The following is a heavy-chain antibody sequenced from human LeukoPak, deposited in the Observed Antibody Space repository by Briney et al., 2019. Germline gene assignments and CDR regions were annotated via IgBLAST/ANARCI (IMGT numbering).Heavy chain of an antibody. CDR1: GGTFSSYA. CDR2: IIPILGIA. J-gene: IGHJ4*02. Sequence: GASVKVSCKASGGTFSSYAISWVRQAPGQGLEWMGRIIPILGIANYAQKFQGRVTITADKSTSTAYMELSSLRSEDTAVYYCARVGAQRDYDFDYWGQGTLVTVSS. D-gene: IGHD4-17*01. V-gene: IGHV1-69*04. CDR3: ARVGAQRDYDFDY.